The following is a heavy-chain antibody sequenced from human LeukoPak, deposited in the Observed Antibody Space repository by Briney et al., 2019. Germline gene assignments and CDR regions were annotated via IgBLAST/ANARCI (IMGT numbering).Heavy chain of an antibody. Sequence: PSETLSLTCTVSGGSISSGDYYWSWIRQPPGKGLEWIGYIYYSGSTYYNPSLKSRVTISVDTSKNQFSLKLSSVTAADTAVYYCARGGNGSVITFGGVIVTFDYWGQGTLVTVSS. CDR2: IYYSGST. CDR1: GGSISSGDYY. D-gene: IGHD3-16*02. V-gene: IGHV4-30-4*01. CDR3: ARGGNGSVITFGGVIVTFDY. J-gene: IGHJ4*02.